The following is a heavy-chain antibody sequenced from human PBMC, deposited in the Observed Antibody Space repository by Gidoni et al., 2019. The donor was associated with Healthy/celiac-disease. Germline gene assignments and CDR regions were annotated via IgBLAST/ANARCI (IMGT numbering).Heavy chain of an antibody. CDR2: IYYSGST. Sequence: QVQLQESGPGLVKPSEPLSLPCTVSGGSISSYYWSWIRQPPGKGLEWSGYIYYSGSTNYNPSLKSRVTISVDTSKNQFSLKLSSVTAADTAVYYCAREGSSGWFSGQPEDYFDYWGQGTLVTVSS. CDR3: AREGSSGWFSGQPEDYFDY. V-gene: IGHV4-59*01. J-gene: IGHJ4*02. D-gene: IGHD6-19*01. CDR1: GGSISSYY.